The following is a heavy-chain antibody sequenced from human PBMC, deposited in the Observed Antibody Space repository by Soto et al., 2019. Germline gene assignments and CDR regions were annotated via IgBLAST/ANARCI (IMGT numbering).Heavy chain of an antibody. D-gene: IGHD2-2*01. CDR2: IYHSGRT. J-gene: IGHJ5*02. Sequence: QLQLQESGSGLVKPSQTLSLTCAVSGCSISSGGYSWSWLRQPPGKGLEWIGYIYHSGRTYYNPSLKSRVTISVDRPKNQFSLKLSSVTAADTAVYYWARVPDRWGQGTLVTVSS. V-gene: IGHV4-30-2*01. CDR3: ARVPDR. CDR1: GCSISSGGYS.